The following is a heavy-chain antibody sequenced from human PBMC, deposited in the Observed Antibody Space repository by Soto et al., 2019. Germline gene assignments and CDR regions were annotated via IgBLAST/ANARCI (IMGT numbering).Heavy chain of an antibody. Sequence: QVRLQESGPGLVEPSGTLSLTCAVSGGSIYTDDWWTWVRQTPGKGLEWIGEVHQFVGTNYNPSLRSRVTISIDKSKNQFSLELTSATAADTAVYYCANWGGLNFPRLYWGPGTLVTVSS. CDR2: VHQFVGT. CDR1: GGSIYTDDW. J-gene: IGHJ4*02. V-gene: IGHV4-4*02. D-gene: IGHD3-16*01. CDR3: ANWGGLNFPRLY.